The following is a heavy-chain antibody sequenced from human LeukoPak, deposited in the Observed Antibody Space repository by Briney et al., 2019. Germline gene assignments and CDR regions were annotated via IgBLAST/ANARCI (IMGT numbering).Heavy chain of an antibody. V-gene: IGHV1-18*04. J-gene: IGHJ5*02. CDR2: ISAYNGNT. Sequence: ASVKVSCKASGDTFTGYYMHWVRQAPGQGLEWMGWISAYNGNTNYAQKLQGRVTMTTDTSTSTAYMELRRLRSDDTAVYYCARGLEWLTRRHTWFDPWGQGTLVTVSS. CDR3: ARGLEWLTRRHTWFDP. D-gene: IGHD3-3*01. CDR1: GDTFTGYY.